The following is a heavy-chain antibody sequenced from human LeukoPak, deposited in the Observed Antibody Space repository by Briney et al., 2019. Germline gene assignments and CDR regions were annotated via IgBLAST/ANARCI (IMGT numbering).Heavy chain of an antibody. D-gene: IGHD3-10*01. V-gene: IGHV4-39*01. CDR3: ARREDYGSGSYFGY. CDR1: GGSISSSSYY. J-gene: IGHJ4*02. Sequence: SSETLSLTCTVSGGSISSSSYYWGWIRQPPGKGLEWIGSIYYSGSTYYNPSLKSRVTISVDTSKNQFSLKVSSVTTADTAVYYCARREDYGSGSYFGYWGQGTLVTVSS. CDR2: IYYSGST.